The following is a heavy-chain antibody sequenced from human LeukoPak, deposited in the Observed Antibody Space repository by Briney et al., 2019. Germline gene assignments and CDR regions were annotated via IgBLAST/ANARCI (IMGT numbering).Heavy chain of an antibody. CDR1: GFTFSSYG. D-gene: IGHD3-3*01. V-gene: IGHV3-30*03. Sequence: GGSLRLSCAASGFTFSSYGMHWVRQAPAKGLEWVALISYDGSTKYSTDSVKGRFTISRDNSKNTLYLQMNILRPEDTAVYYCAGHFGAWHYFDYWGQGTLVTVSS. CDR2: ISYDGSTK. J-gene: IGHJ4*02. CDR3: AGHFGAWHYFDY.